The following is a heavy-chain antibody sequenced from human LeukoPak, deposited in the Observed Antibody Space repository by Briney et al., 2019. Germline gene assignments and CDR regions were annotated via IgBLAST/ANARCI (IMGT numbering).Heavy chain of an antibody. CDR3: ARAGKGATTQYHGIDV. Sequence: QPERSLRLSCAASGFTFSSYTMYWVRQAPGKGLEWVAIISDDGSTKYYADSVKGRFTISRDNSKNTLYLQMNSLRDEDTAVYYCARAGKGATTQYHGIDVWGQGTTVTVSS. J-gene: IGHJ6*02. D-gene: IGHD5-12*01. CDR1: GFTFSSYT. CDR2: ISDDGSTK. V-gene: IGHV3-30-3*01.